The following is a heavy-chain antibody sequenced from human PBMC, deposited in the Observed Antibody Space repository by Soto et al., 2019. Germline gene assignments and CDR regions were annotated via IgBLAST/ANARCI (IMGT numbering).Heavy chain of an antibody. CDR1: GYTFTSYG. J-gene: IGHJ4*02. D-gene: IGHD3-22*01. CDR2: ISAYNGNT. CDR3: ARDIQYYDSSGSDY. Sequence: ASVKVSCEASGYTFTSYGISWVRQAPGQELEWMGWISAYNGNTNYAQKLQGRVTMTTDTSTSTAYMEMRSLRSDDTAVYYCARDIQYYDSSGSDYWGQGTQVTVSS. V-gene: IGHV1-18*01.